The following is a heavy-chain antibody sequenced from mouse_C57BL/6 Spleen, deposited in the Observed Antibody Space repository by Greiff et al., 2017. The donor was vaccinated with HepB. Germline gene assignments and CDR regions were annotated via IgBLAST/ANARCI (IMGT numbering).Heavy chain of an antibody. CDR3: AYYGNYTFAY. J-gene: IGHJ3*01. V-gene: IGHV1-85*01. Sequence: VKLVESGPELVKPGASVKLSCKASGYTFTSYDINWVKQRPGQGLEWIGWIYPRDGSTKYNEKFKGKATLTVDTSSSTAYMELHSLTSEDSAVYFCAYYGNYTFAYWGQGTLVTVSA. CDR2: IYPRDGST. CDR1: GYTFTSYD. D-gene: IGHD2-1*01.